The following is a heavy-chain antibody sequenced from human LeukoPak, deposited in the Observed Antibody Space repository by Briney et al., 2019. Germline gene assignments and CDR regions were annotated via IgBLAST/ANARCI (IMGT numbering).Heavy chain of an antibody. CDR2: ISGSGGST. D-gene: IGHD3-16*01. J-gene: IGHJ2*01. CDR1: GFTFSSYA. Sequence: GGSLRLSCAASGFTFSSYAMSWVRQAPGKGLEWVSAISGSGGSTYYADSVKGRFTISRDNSKNTLYLQMNSLRAEDTAVYYCAHDGGSRYWYFDLWGRGTLVTVSS. CDR3: AHDGGSRYWYFDL. V-gene: IGHV3-23*01.